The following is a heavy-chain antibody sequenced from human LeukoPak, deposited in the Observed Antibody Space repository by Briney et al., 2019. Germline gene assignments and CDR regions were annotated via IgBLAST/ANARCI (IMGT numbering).Heavy chain of an antibody. CDR1: GFTFDDYA. V-gene: IGHV3-9*03. D-gene: IGHD5-12*01. Sequence: GRSLRLSCAASGFTFDDYAMHWVRQAPGKGLEWVSGISWTSGYMGYADSVKGRFTISRDNAKNSLYLQMNSLRAEDMALYYCAKDSGGYSGYATGSYFDSWGQGTLVTVSS. CDR2: ISWTSGYM. J-gene: IGHJ4*02. CDR3: AKDSGGYSGYATGSYFDS.